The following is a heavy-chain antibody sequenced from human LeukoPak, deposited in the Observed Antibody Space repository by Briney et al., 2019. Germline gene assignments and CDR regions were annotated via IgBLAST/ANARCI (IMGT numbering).Heavy chain of an antibody. CDR1: GGTFSSYA. Sequence: ASVKVSCKASGGTFSSYAISWVRQAPGQGLEWMGRIIPIFGTANYAQKFQGRVTITTDESTSTAYMELSSLRSEDTAVYYCARDRGYGGNSGSHYWRQETLDSVPS. CDR2: IIPIFGTA. CDR3: ARDRGYGGNSGSHY. V-gene: IGHV1-69*05. D-gene: IGHD4-23*01. J-gene: IGHJ4*02.